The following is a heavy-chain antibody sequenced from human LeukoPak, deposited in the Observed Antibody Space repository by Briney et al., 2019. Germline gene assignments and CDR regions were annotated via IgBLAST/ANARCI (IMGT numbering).Heavy chain of an antibody. J-gene: IGHJ4*02. CDR1: GFTFSSYA. V-gene: IGHV3-23*01. D-gene: IGHD7-27*01. Sequence: GGSLRLSCAASGFTFSSYAMSWVRQAPGKGLEWVSDISGSGGSTYYEDSVKGRFTISRDNSKNTLYLQMNSLRAEDTAVYYCAKDSPLGIFGYWGQGTLVTVSS. CDR2: ISGSGGST. CDR3: AKDSPLGIFGY.